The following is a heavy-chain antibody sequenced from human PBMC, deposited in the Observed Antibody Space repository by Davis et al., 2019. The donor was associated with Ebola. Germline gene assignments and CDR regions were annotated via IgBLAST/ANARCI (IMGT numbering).Heavy chain of an antibody. D-gene: IGHD1-26*01. CDR1: GFTFSNYA. CDR3: TTDLSGSYYDYYYYYMDV. CDR2: ITSGGRT. J-gene: IGHJ6*03. V-gene: IGHV3-23*01. Sequence: GESLKISCAASGFTFSNYAMDWVRQAPGKGLEWVSGITSGGRTNYADSVKGRFTISRDNSKNTLYLQVNSLKTEDTAVYYCTTDLSGSYYDYYYYYMDVWGKGTTVTVSS.